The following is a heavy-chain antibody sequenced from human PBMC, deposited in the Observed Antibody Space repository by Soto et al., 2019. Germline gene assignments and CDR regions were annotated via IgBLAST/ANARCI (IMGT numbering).Heavy chain of an antibody. CDR2: IYYSGST. CDR3: ARVRGCSSTSCYAGWFDP. V-gene: IGHV4-30-4*01. Sequence: QVQLQESGPGLVKPSQTLSLTCTVSGGSISSGDYYWSWIRQPPGKGLEWIGYIYYSGSTYYNPSRKSRVTISVDTSKNQFSLKLSSVTAADTAVYYCARVRGCSSTSCYAGWFDPWGQGTLVTVSS. CDR1: GGSISSGDYY. J-gene: IGHJ5*02. D-gene: IGHD2-2*01.